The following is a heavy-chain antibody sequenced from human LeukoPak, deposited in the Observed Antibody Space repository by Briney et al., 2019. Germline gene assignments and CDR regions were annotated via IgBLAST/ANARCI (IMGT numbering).Heavy chain of an antibody. J-gene: IGHJ4*02. CDR3: ARDSSGYQ. CDR2: IKEDGSEK. CDR1: GLTFITIW. D-gene: IGHD3-22*01. Sequence: GGPLRFSCAPPGLTFITIWMSWVRQVPGKGLEWVANIKEDGSEKYYGDSVKGRFTISRDNAKNSLYLEMNSLRVEDTAVYYCARDSSGYQWGQGTLVTVSS. V-gene: IGHV3-7*01.